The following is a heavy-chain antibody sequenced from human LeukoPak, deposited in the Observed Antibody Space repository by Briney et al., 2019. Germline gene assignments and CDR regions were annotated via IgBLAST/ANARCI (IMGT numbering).Heavy chain of an antibody. J-gene: IGHJ4*02. D-gene: IGHD2-15*01. Sequence: SETLSLTCAVSGYSISRGYYWGWIRQPPGKGLEWIGSIYHSGSTYYNPSLKSRVTISVDTSKNQFSLKLSSVTAADTAVYYCARHLGGGRVNGPSANFDYWGQGTLVTVSS. CDR1: GYSISRGYY. CDR2: IYHSGST. V-gene: IGHV4-38-2*01. CDR3: ARHLGGGRVNGPSANFDY.